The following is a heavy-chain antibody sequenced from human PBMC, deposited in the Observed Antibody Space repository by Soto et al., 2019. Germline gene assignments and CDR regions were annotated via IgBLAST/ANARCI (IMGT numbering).Heavy chain of an antibody. CDR1: GFTFSSYW. Sequence: PGGSLRLSCAASGFTFSSYWMSWVRQAPGKGLEWVANIKQDGSEKYYVDSVKGRFTISRDNAKNSLYLQMNSLRAEDTAVYYCARDVWYQLLVGYYYYGMDVWGQGTMVTVSS. CDR3: ARDVWYQLLVGYYYYGMDV. CDR2: IKQDGSEK. J-gene: IGHJ6*02. V-gene: IGHV3-7*04. D-gene: IGHD2-2*01.